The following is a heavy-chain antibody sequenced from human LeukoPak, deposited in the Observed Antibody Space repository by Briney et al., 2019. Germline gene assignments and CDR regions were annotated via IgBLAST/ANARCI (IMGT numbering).Heavy chain of an antibody. D-gene: IGHD1-1*01. CDR3: ARDLWPPTGTLRYYYYYGMDV. J-gene: IGHJ6*02. CDR1: GFTFSSYS. V-gene: IGHV3-48*01. CDR2: ISSSSRTI. Sequence: GGSLRLSCAASGFTFSSYSMSWVRQAPGKGLEWLAYISSSSRTIYYADSVKGRFTISRDNAKNSLYLQMNSLRAEDTAVYYCARDLWPPTGTLRYYYYYGMDVWGQGTTVTVSS.